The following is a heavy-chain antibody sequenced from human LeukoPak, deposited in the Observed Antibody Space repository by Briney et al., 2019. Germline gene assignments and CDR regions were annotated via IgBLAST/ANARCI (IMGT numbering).Heavy chain of an antibody. CDR1: GYTLTGYY. CDR3: ARDQAMVRGSLSGMDV. CDR2: INPNSGGT. Sequence: ASVKVSFKASGYTLTGYYMHWVRQAPGQGLEWMGWINPNSGGTNYAQKFQGRVTMTRDTSISTAYMELSRLRSDDTAVYYCARDQAMVRGSLSGMDVWGQGTTVTVSS. J-gene: IGHJ6*02. D-gene: IGHD3-10*01. V-gene: IGHV1-2*02.